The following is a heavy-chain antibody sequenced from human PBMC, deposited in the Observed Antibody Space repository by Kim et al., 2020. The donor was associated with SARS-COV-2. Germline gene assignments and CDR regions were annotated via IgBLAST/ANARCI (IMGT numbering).Heavy chain of an antibody. V-gene: IGHV3-73*01. CDR1: GFTFSGSA. CDR3: TKGYCTSTACYPKFDP. Sequence: GGSLRLSCAASGFTFSGSAVHWVRQASGKGLEWVGRIKRKGNTYVTAFAASVKGRFTISRDDSNNTAYLQMNSLTTEDTAVYYCTKGYCTSTACYPKFDPLGQGTLVTVSS. D-gene: IGHD2-2*01. CDR2: IKRKGNTYVT. J-gene: IGHJ5*02.